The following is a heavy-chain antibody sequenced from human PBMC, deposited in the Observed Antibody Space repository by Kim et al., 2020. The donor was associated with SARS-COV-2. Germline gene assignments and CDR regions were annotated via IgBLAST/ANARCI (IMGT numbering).Heavy chain of an antibody. CDR3: TRIPATALAFWDAFDI. V-gene: IGHV3-73*01. J-gene: IGHJ3*02. D-gene: IGHD3-3*02. Sequence: SGKGRFTLSRDDSRNTAYLEMNGLKTEDTAVYYCTRIPATALAFWDAFDIWGQGTMVTVSS.